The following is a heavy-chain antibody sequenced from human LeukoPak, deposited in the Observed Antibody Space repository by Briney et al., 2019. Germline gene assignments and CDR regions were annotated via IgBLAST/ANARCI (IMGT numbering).Heavy chain of an antibody. CDR1: GFTFSSYA. V-gene: IGHV3-64*01. J-gene: IGHJ4*02. CDR3: TTDRASTYYDILTGYYSWSVFDY. CDR2: ISSNGGST. D-gene: IGHD3-9*01. Sequence: GGSLRLSCAASGFTFSSYAMHWVRQAPGKGLEYVSAISSNGGSTYYANSVKGRFTISRDNSKNTLYLQMNSLKTEDTAVYYCTTDRASTYYDILTGYYSWSVFDYWGQGTLVTVSS.